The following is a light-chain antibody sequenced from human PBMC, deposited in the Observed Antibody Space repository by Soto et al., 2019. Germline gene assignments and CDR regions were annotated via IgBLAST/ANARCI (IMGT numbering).Light chain of an antibody. CDR3: SSYAGTKTLV. Sequence: QSALTQPPSASGSPGQSVTISCTGTISDIGTYYYVSWYQQHPGKAPKLIIYEVSERPSGVPDRFSGSKSGNTASLTVSGLQAEDVAHYYCSSYAGTKTLVFGGGTKLTVL. J-gene: IGLJ2*01. CDR1: ISDIGTYYY. V-gene: IGLV2-8*01. CDR2: EVS.